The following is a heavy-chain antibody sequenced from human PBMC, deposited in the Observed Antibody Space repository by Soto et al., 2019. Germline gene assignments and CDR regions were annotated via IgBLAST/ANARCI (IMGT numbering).Heavy chain of an antibody. CDR2: IFYSGST. D-gene: IGHD3-22*01. Sequence: QVQLQESGPGLVKPSQTLSLTCSVSGGSINSGGYYWTWIRQHPGKGLEWIGHIFYSGSTSYNPSLKSRLTISIDTSKTHFSLKLSSVTAADTAVYYCARNSISKKIDYWGQGTLVTVSS. J-gene: IGHJ4*02. CDR1: GGSINSGGYY. CDR3: ARNSISKKIDY. V-gene: IGHV4-31*03.